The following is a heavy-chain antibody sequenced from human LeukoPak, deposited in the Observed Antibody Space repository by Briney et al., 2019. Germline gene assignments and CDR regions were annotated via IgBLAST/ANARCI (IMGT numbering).Heavy chain of an antibody. D-gene: IGHD3-10*01. CDR3: ARTPSFGSVAFDI. CDR1: GYTLTDYY. Sequence: ASVKVSCKASGYTLTDYYIHWVRQAPGQGLEWKGWINPNSGGRNYAQKFQGRVTMTRDTSINTAYVEVSGLRSDDTAVYYCARTPSFGSVAFDIWGQGTMVTVSS. V-gene: IGHV1-2*02. CDR2: INPNSGGR. J-gene: IGHJ3*02.